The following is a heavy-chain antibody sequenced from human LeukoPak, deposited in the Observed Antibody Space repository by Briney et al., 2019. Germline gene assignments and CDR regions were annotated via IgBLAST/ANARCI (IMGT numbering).Heavy chain of an antibody. Sequence: PGTSLRLSCTASGFPFGSYDMHWVRQAPGKGLEWVAVSPFDGSSKYNSDSVKGRFTISRDTSKSTLYLQMSSLTTADTAVYYCARGGAPFDYWGQGTQVAVSA. CDR3: ARGGAPFDY. CDR2: SPFDGSSK. CDR1: GFPFGSYD. D-gene: IGHD1-26*01. V-gene: IGHV3-30*14. J-gene: IGHJ4*02.